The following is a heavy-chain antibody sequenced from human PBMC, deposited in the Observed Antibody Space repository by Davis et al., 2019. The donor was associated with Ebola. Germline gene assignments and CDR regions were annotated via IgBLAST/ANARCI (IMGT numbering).Heavy chain of an antibody. V-gene: IGHV3-30*04. CDR3: ARVREYGMDV. J-gene: IGHJ6*02. CDR2: LSYDGSHK. CDR1: GFTFSSYA. Sequence: GGSLRLSCAASGFTFSSYAMHWVRQAPGKGLDWVAVLSYDGSHKYYADSVKGRFTISRDNAKNSLYLQMNNLRAEDTAVYYCARVREYGMDVWGQGTTVTVSS. D-gene: IGHD1-26*01.